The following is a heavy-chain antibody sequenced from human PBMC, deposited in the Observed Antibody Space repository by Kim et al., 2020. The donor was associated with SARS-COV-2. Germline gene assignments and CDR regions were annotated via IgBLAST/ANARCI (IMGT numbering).Heavy chain of an antibody. J-gene: IGHJ2*01. CDR1: GGSISSGGYY. V-gene: IGHV4-31*03. CDR3: ARVDVCSGGSCYWYFDL. Sequence: SETLSLTCTVSGGSISSGGYYWSWIRQHPGKGLEWIGYIYYSGSTYYNPSLKSRVTISVDTSKNQFSLKLSSVTAADTAVYYCARVDVCSGGSCYWYFDLWGCGTLVTVSS. D-gene: IGHD2-15*01. CDR2: IYYSGST.